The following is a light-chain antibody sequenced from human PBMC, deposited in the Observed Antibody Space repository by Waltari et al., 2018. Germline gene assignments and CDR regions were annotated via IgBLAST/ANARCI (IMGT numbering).Light chain of an antibody. CDR2: DAS. CDR3: QQGVT. Sequence: EIVLTPSPATLSLSPGERATLSCRASQSVGTSLAWYQHIPGQAPRLLIYDASNRASDISPRFSGSGSGTDFSLTISGLDPEDYAVYYCQQGVTFGGGTRVEIK. V-gene: IGKV3-11*01. J-gene: IGKJ4*01. CDR1: QSVGTS.